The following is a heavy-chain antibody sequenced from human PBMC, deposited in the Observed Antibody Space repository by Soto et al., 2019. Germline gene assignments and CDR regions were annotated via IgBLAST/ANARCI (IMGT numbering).Heavy chain of an antibody. CDR1: GGSISSGDYY. Sequence: PSETLSLTCTVCGGSISSGDYYWSWIRQPPGKGLEWIGYIYYSGSTYYNPSLKSRVTISVDTSKNQFSLKLSSVTAADTAVYYCARSEQLVNYGMDVWGQGTTVTVSS. CDR3: ARSEQLVNYGMDV. J-gene: IGHJ6*02. V-gene: IGHV4-30-4*01. D-gene: IGHD6-6*01. CDR2: IYYSGST.